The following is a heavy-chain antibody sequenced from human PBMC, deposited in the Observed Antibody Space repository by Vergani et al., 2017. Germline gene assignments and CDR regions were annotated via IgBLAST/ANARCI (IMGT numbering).Heavy chain of an antibody. CDR2: MYHSGST. V-gene: IGHV4-59*02. D-gene: IGHD3-10*01. J-gene: IGHJ5*02. CDR1: GVSVTDYN. CDR3: GRVADFYGLGSRLLDL. Sequence: QVQLQESGPGLVKPSETLSLTCHVFGVSVTDYNCNWIRQAPGKELEWIGYMYHSGSTNYNPSLETRVTISGDTSKNQFSLKLNSVTAADTAVYYCGRVADFYGLGSRLLDLWGQGILVTVSS.